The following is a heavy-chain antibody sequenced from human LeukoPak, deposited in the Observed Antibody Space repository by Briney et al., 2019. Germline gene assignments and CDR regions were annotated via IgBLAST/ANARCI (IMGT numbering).Heavy chain of an antibody. Sequence: GGSLRLSWAASGLTVSSNYMSWVRQAPGKGLEWVSVIYSGGRTFYADSVKGRFIISRDNSKNTLFLQMNSLRAEDTAVYYCARDLYYGSGGYYFDYWGQGTLVTVSS. CDR3: ARDLYYGSGGYYFDY. CDR2: IYSGGRT. V-gene: IGHV3-66*01. D-gene: IGHD3-10*01. CDR1: GLTVSSNY. J-gene: IGHJ4*02.